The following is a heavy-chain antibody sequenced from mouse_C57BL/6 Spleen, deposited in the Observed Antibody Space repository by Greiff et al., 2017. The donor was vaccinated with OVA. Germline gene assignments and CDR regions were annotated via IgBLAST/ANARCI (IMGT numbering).Heavy chain of an antibody. CDR3: ATFFLLLRSYYARDY. Sequence: QVQLQQSGAELARPGASVKLSCKASGYTFTSYGISWVKQRTGQGLEWIGEIYPRSGNTYYNEKFKGKATLTADKSSSTAYMELRSLTSEDSAVYFGATFFLLLRSYYARDYWGQGTSVTVSS. V-gene: IGHV1-81*01. CDR2: IYPRSGNT. D-gene: IGHD1-1*01. CDR1: GYTFTSYG. J-gene: IGHJ4*01.